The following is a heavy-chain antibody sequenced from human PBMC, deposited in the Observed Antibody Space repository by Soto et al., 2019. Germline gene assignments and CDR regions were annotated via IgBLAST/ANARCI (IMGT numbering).Heavy chain of an antibody. CDR3: ATEVAPSTQFDY. J-gene: IGHJ4*02. CDR2: INPSGGST. V-gene: IGHV1-46*03. D-gene: IGHD2-2*01. Sequence: ASVKVSCTASGYTFTSYYMHWVRQAPGQGLEWMGIINPSGGSTGYAQKFQGRVTMTRDTSTSTVYMELSSLRSEDTAVYYCATEVAPSTQFDYWGQGTLVTVSS. CDR1: GYTFTSYY.